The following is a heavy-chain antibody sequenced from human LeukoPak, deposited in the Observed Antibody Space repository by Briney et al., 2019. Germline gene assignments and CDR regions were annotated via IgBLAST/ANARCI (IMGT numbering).Heavy chain of an antibody. D-gene: IGHD3-22*01. CDR3: AKAFGTNGYYQLPIDF. Sequence: GGSLRLSCVASGFNFNSNAMIWVRQAPGKGLECVSAITAAGDTTFYADSVKGRFTTSRDNSKNILYLLLNNLRAEDTALYYCAKAFGTNGYYQLPIDFWGQGTLVTVSA. CDR1: GFNFNSNA. V-gene: IGHV3-23*01. J-gene: IGHJ4*02. CDR2: ITAAGDTT.